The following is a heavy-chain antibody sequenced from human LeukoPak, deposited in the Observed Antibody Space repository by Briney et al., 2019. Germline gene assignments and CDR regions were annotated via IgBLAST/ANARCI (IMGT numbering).Heavy chain of an antibody. J-gene: IGHJ5*02. CDR3: ARSGFGSGISFDL. V-gene: IGHV1-2*02. Sequence: SVKVSCKPSGYTFTGYYMHWVRQAPGQGLEWMGWINPNSGDTGYPQKFQGRVTMTRDTSITTAYMELSSLRSEDTAVYYCARSGFGSGISFDLWGQGTLVTVSS. D-gene: IGHD3-10*01. CDR2: INPNSGDT. CDR1: GYTFTGYY.